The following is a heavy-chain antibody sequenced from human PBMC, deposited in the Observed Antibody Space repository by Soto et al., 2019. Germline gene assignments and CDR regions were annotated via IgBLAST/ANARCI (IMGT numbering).Heavy chain of an antibody. D-gene: IGHD2-21*01. Sequence: EVQLVESGGDLVKPGGSLRLSCAASGFIFSHAWFHWVRPPPGQGLELVGRVKNNGGATDYAPSVKGIFTISRDDSNDMVYLQMSSLRTEDTAIYYCAADLGPAYDSNNWFDPWGQGTLVTVSS. CDR2: VKNNGGAT. CDR3: AADLGPAYDSNNWFDP. CDR1: GFIFSHAW. J-gene: IGHJ5*02. V-gene: IGHV3-15*07.